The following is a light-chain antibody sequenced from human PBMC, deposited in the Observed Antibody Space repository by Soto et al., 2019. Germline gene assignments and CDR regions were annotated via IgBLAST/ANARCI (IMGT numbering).Light chain of an antibody. CDR1: QSISIW. CDR3: QQYDNLPIT. V-gene: IGKV1-5*03. CDR2: KAS. Sequence: DIQMTQSPSTLSASVGDRVTITCRASQSISIWLAWYQQKPGKAPKILIYKASSLESGVPSRFSGSGSGTEFTLTISSLQPEDVATYYCQQYDNLPITFAQGTRLEIK. J-gene: IGKJ5*01.